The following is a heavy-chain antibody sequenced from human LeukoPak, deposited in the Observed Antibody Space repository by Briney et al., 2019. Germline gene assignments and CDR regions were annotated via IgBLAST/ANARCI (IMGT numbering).Heavy chain of an antibody. J-gene: IGHJ5*02. CDR3: ARNSAVATSRSWFDP. D-gene: IGHD6-19*01. Sequence: PSETLSLTCSVFDGSISNYYWSWIRQPPGKGLEWIGYAYYSGSTTYNPSLESRVTISVDTSKNQFSLKLTAVTAADTAVYYCARNSAVATSRSWFDPWGQGTLVTVSS. CDR2: AYYSGST. V-gene: IGHV4-59*08. CDR1: DGSISNYY.